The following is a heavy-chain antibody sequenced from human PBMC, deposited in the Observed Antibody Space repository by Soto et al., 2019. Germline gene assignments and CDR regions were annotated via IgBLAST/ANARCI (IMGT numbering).Heavy chain of an antibody. J-gene: IGHJ4*02. V-gene: IGHV4-59*01. D-gene: IGHD3-3*01. CDR1: GGSISSYY. Sequence: QVQLQESGPGLMKPSETLSLTCTVSGGSISSYYWSWIRQPPGKGLEWIGYIYYSGSTNYNPSLKSRVTISVDTSKNQFSLKLSSVTAADTAVYYCARTSPVPIYFDYWGQGTLVTVSS. CDR3: ARTSPVPIYFDY. CDR2: IYYSGST.